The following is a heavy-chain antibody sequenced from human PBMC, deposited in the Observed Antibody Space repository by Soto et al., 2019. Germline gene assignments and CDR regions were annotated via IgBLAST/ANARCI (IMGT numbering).Heavy chain of an antibody. J-gene: IGHJ5*02. CDR3: ARHTRNQFDP. V-gene: IGHV4-38-2*01. CDR2: IYYSERTSYNSGST. Sequence: SETLSLTCDVSGDSISSGYYWGWIRQPPGKGLEWIGSIYYSERTSYNSGSTYYSPSLKSRVTISGDTSKSQFSLKLSSVTAADTAVYYCARHTRNQFDPWGQGTLVTVSS. CDR1: GDSISSGYY.